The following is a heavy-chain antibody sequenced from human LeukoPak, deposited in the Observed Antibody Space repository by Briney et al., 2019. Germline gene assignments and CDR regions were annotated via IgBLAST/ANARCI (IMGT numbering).Heavy chain of an antibody. D-gene: IGHD3-10*01. Sequence: SETLSLTCTVSGGSISSNSYYWVWIRQPPGKGLEWIGSIYHRESTYSNPSLRSRVTISLDTSKNQFSLKLSSVTAADTAVYYCARAGGFGGFDYWGQGTLVTVSS. CDR2: IYHREST. J-gene: IGHJ4*02. V-gene: IGHV4-39*07. CDR1: GGSISSNSYY. CDR3: ARAGGFGGFDY.